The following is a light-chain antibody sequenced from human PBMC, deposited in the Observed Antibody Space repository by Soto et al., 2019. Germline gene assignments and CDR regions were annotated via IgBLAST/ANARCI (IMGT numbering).Light chain of an antibody. Sequence: QSALTQPASVSGSPGQSITITCTGTGSYKFVSWYQQHPGKAPRLMIYEGSERPSGVSRRFSGSGSGNTASLTISELQAGDEAGDFGCSFSNNHVVVGGGTKRTVL. CDR2: EGS. J-gene: IGLJ2*01. V-gene: IGLV2-23*01. CDR1: GSYKF. CDR3: CSFSNNHVV.